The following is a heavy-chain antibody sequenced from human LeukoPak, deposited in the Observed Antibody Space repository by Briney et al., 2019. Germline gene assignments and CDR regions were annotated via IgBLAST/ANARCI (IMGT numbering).Heavy chain of an antibody. Sequence: ASVKVSCKASGGTFSSYAISWVRQAPGQGLEWMGWISAYNGNTNYAQKLQGRVTMTTDTSTSTAYMELRSLRSDDTAVYYCARGYPGSYYMDVWGKGTTVTVSS. CDR1: GGTFSSYA. CDR2: ISAYNGNT. J-gene: IGHJ6*03. V-gene: IGHV1-18*01. D-gene: IGHD1-26*01. CDR3: ARGYPGSYYMDV.